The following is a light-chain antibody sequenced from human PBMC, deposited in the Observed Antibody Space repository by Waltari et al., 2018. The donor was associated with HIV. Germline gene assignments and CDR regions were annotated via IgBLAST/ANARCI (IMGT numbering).Light chain of an antibody. J-gene: IGKJ2*01. CDR2: DLS. CDR3: QQSENLPYT. Sequence: DIQMTQSPSSLSASVGDRVTITCRASQDISTSLNWYQQKPGKAPKVLIYDLSNLKTGVPSRFSGSGSGTDFTFTINSLQPEDIATYYCQQSENLPYTFGQGTKLEIK. V-gene: IGKV1-33*01. CDR1: QDISTS.